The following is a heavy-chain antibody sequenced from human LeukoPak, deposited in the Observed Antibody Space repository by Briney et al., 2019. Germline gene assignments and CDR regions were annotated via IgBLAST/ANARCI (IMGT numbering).Heavy chain of an antibody. CDR2: ISFDGSNK. CDR1: GFTFSSYA. V-gene: IGHV3-30*04. J-gene: IGHJ4*02. CDR3: ARDDKSSSWSFGLLLDY. D-gene: IGHD6-6*01. Sequence: PGRSLRLSCAASGFTFSSYAIHWVRQAPGKGLEWVAVISFDGSNKYYADSVRGRFTISRDNSKNTLYLHMNSLRAEDTAVYYCARDDKSSSWSFGLLLDYWGQGTLVTVSS.